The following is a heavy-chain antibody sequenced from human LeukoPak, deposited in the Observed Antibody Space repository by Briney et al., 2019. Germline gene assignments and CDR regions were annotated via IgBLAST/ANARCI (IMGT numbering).Heavy chain of an antibody. CDR3: AKDTVAVAGTDRFDY. CDR2: ISGSGGST. Sequence: PGGSLRLSCAAFGFTFSSYGMSWVRQAPGKGLEWVSAISGSGGSTYYADSVKGRFTISRDNSKNTLYLQMNSLRAEDTAVYYCAKDTVAVAGTDRFDYWGQGTLVTVSS. D-gene: IGHD6-19*01. J-gene: IGHJ4*02. CDR1: GFTFSSYG. V-gene: IGHV3-23*01.